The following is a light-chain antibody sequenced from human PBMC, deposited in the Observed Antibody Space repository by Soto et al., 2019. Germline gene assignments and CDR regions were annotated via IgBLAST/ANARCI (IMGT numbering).Light chain of an antibody. CDR1: QSVGKY. CDR3: QQRHMWPIT. J-gene: IGKJ5*01. V-gene: IGKV3-11*01. Sequence: ESVMTKSPATLPLSKGERAALCCRASQSVGKYLVWYQQTPGQAPRLLIYDAYNRATGIPPRFSRSGSGTDFTLTISSLEPEDSAVYYCQQRHMWPITFGQGTRLEIK. CDR2: DAY.